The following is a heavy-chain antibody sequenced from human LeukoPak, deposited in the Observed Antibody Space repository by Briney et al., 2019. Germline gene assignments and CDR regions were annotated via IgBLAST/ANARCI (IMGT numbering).Heavy chain of an antibody. CDR1: GFTFDDYA. Sequence: GGSLRLSCAASGFTFDDYAMHWVRQAPGKGLQWVSGISWNNGSIGYGDSVKGRFTISRDNAKNSLYLQMNSLRAEDTALYYCAKDIGSPYPGFRFDYWGQGTLVTVSS. CDR2: ISWNNGSI. CDR3: AKDIGSPYPGFRFDY. D-gene: IGHD3-10*01. V-gene: IGHV3-9*01. J-gene: IGHJ4*02.